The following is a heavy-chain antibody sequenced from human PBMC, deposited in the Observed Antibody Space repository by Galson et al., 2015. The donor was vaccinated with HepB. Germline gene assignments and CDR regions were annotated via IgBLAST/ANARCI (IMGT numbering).Heavy chain of an antibody. Sequence: SVKVSCKASGGTFSSYAISWVRQAPGQGLEWMGGIIPIFGTANYAQKFQGRVTITADKSTSTAYMELSSLRSEDTAVYYCARGFDIPGGMDVWGQGTTVTVSS. V-gene: IGHV1-69*06. CDR1: GGTFSSYA. J-gene: IGHJ6*02. D-gene: IGHD3-9*01. CDR3: ARGFDIPGGMDV. CDR2: IIPIFGTA.